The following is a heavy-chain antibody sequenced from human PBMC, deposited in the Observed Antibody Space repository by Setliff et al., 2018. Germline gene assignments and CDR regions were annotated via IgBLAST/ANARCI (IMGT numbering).Heavy chain of an antibody. Sequence: GASVKVSCKASGYTFSSNGISWVRQAPGQGLEWMGGTIPIFGTTDYAQKFQGRVTIITDDSTSTAFMQLSSLTSEDTAVYYCVREGVDTRSSTDYRYYMDVWGKGTTVTVSS. CDR2: TIPIFGTT. CDR3: VREGVDTRSSTDYRYYMDV. D-gene: IGHD5-18*01. V-gene: IGHV1-69*05. J-gene: IGHJ6*03. CDR1: GYTFSSNG.